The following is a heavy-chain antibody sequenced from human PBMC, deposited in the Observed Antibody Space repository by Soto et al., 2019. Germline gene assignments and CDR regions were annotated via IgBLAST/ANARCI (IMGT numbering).Heavy chain of an antibody. V-gene: IGHV3-53*03. D-gene: IGHD2-21*01. CDR3: GRASENVVVIANGLFDY. Sequence: GGSLRLSCAASGFTVSSNYMSWVRQAPGKGLEWVSVIYSGGSTYYADSVKGRVTISRDNSKNTLYLQMNSLRAEDTAVYYCGRASENVVVIANGLFDYWGQGTLVTVSS. J-gene: IGHJ4*02. CDR2: IYSGGST. CDR1: GFTVSSNY.